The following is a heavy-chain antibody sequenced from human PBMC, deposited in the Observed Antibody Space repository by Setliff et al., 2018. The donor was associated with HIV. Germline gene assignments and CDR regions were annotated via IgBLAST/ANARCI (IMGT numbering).Heavy chain of an antibody. CDR3: ARDRTARSWFDP. D-gene: IGHD6-25*01. V-gene: IGHV1-18*01. J-gene: IGHJ5*02. CDR1: GYTFTNHG. CDR2: IATLGGQT. Sequence: ASVKVSCKTSGYTFTNHGINWVRQAPGQGLEWMGWIATLGGQTNYAQKFQGRVTMTRDTSTSTVHMELSSLRSEDTAVYYCARDRTARSWFDPWGQGTLVTVSS.